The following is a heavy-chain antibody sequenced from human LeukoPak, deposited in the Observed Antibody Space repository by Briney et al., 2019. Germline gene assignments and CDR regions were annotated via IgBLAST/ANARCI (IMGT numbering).Heavy chain of an antibody. D-gene: IGHD3-9*01. CDR1: GFTFSSYA. J-gene: IGHJ4*02. CDR2: ISGSGGST. Sequence: GGSLRLSCAAPGFTFSSYAMSWVRQAPGKGLEWVSAISGSGGSTYYADSVKGRFTISRDNSKNTLYLQMNSLRAEDTAVYYCATRYYDILTGYQYYFDYWGQGTLVTVSS. CDR3: ATRYYDILTGYQYYFDY. V-gene: IGHV3-23*01.